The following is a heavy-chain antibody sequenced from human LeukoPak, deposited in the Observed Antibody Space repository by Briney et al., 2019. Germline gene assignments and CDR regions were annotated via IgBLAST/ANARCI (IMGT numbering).Heavy chain of an antibody. CDR1: GGSISSYY. J-gene: IGHJ3*01. CDR2: IYSTGGT. Sequence: SETLSLTCTVSGGSISSYYWTWIRQPPGKGLEWIGDIYSTGGTNYNPYLKRRVTISVDTSKNQFSLKLSSVTAADPAVYFCARVRIGETSYDASDVWGLGTMVTVSS. CDR3: ARVRIGETSYDASDV. V-gene: IGHV4-59*13. D-gene: IGHD1-26*01.